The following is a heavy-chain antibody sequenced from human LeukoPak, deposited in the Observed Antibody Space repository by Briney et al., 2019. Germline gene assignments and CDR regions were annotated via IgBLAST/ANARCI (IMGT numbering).Heavy chain of an antibody. CDR3: ARLCYQQCYFDY. V-gene: IGHV4-39*01. D-gene: IGHD2-2*01. CDR2: IYHSATT. J-gene: IGHJ4*02. CDR1: GGSISNTNYY. Sequence: SETLSLTCTVSGGSISNTNYYWAWIRQPPGKGLEWIGSIYHSATTYYNPSLESLASMSVDTSKNQFSLKLSSVTAADTAAYYCARLCYQQCYFDYWGQGTLVTVSS.